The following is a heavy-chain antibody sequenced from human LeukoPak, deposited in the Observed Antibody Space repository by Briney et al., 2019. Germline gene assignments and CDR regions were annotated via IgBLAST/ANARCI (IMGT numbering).Heavy chain of an antibody. V-gene: IGHV4-59*08. CDR1: GGSISSYY. CDR3: ARQRGQHYYDSSGGYYFDY. D-gene: IGHD3-22*01. J-gene: IGHJ4*02. CDR2: IYYSGST. Sequence: PSETLSLTCTVSGGSISSYYWSWIRQPPGKGLEWIGYIYYSGSTNYNPSLKSRVTISVDTSKNQFSLKLSSVTAADTAVYYCARQRGQHYYDSSGGYYFDYWGQGTLVTVSS.